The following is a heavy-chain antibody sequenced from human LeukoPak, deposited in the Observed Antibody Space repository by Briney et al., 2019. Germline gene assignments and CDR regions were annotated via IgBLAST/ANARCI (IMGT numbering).Heavy chain of an antibody. CDR3: ARGGYSGYDYHYYYYMDV. CDR2: IIPIFGTA. J-gene: IGHJ6*03. D-gene: IGHD5-12*01. CDR1: GYTFTSYD. V-gene: IGHV1-69*05. Sequence: SVKVSCKASGYTFTSYDINWVRQATGQGLEWMGGIIPIFGTANHAQKFQGRVTITTDESTSTAYMELSSLRSEDTAVYYCARGGYSGYDYHYYYYMDVWGKGTTVTVS.